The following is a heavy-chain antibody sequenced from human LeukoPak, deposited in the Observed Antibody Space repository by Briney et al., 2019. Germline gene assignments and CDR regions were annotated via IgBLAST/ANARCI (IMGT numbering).Heavy chain of an antibody. Sequence: GGSLRLSCAASGFTFSNYAMNWVRQAPGKGLEWVSRISAGGDTTYYTDSVKGRFTISRDNSKNTLYLQMNSLRAEDTAVYYCAKSLDLAVAGIDYWGQGTLVTVSS. CDR2: ISAGGDTT. D-gene: IGHD6-19*01. V-gene: IGHV3-23*01. J-gene: IGHJ4*02. CDR1: GFTFSNYA. CDR3: AKSLDLAVAGIDY.